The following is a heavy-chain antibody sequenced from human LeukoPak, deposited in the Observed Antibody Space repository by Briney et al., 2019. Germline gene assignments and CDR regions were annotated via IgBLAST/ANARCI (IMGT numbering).Heavy chain of an antibody. CDR1: GITLSNYG. V-gene: IGHV3-23*01. Sequence: GGSPRLSCAVSGITLSNYGMSWVRQAPGKGLEWVAGISGSGGGTVYADSVKGRFTISRDNPKNTLYLQMNSLRAEDTAVYFCAKRGVVIRVILVGFHKEAYYFDSWGQGALVTVSS. CDR2: ISGSGGGT. D-gene: IGHD3-22*01. J-gene: IGHJ4*02. CDR3: AKRGVVIRVILVGFHKEAYYFDS.